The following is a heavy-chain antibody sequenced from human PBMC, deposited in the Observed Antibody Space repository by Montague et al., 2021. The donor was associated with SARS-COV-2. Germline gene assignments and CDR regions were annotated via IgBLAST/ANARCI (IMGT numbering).Heavy chain of an antibody. CDR2: FSYSDST. CDR1: GASISTSTYP. J-gene: IGHJ5*02. CDR3: ARHMGHVLVIVTAANWFDP. V-gene: IGHV4-39*01. D-gene: IGHD3-9*01. Sequence: SETLSLTCSVSGASISTSTYPWAWIRPSPGKGLEWVVSFSYSDSTHYNPSLRSRVTISVDPSKNPFSLNLNSVTAADTAIYSCARHMGHVLVIVTAANWFDPWGQGTMVTVSS.